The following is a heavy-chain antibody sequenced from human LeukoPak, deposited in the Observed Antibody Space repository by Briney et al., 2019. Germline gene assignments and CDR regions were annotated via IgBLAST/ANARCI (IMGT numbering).Heavy chain of an antibody. CDR2: IFHTGRT. Sequence: PSETLSLTCKVSGYSIGRDYYWAWLRQPPGKGQEWIGSIFHTGRTVYNPSYESRLTISMDTSKNEFFLRLNSVTAADTAVYFCARDGGYPTTNEGFDPWGLGTLVTVSS. J-gene: IGHJ5*02. V-gene: IGHV4-38-2*02. D-gene: IGHD5-12*01. CDR1: GYSIGRDYY. CDR3: ARDGGYPTTNEGFDP.